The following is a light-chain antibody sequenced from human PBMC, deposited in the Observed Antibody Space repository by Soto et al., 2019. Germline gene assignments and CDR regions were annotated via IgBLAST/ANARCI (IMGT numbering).Light chain of an antibody. J-gene: IGLJ1*01. CDR2: EVI. Sequence: QSALTQPPSVSGSPGQSVTISCTGTSSDVGSYNRVSWYNQPPGAAPKLVIYEVIHRPSGVPDRFSGSKSGITASLTISGLQAEDEADFYCYSYTSSSTYVFGTGTKLTVL. V-gene: IGLV2-18*02. CDR1: SSDVGSYNR. CDR3: YSYTSSSTYV.